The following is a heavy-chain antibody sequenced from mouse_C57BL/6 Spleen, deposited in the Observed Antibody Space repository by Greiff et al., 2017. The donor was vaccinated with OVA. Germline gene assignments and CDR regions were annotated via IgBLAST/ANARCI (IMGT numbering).Heavy chain of an antibody. V-gene: IGHV5-6*01. D-gene: IGHD1-1*01. CDR3: ARQGTTVVAYYFDY. J-gene: IGHJ2*01. Sequence: EVQRVESGGDLVKPGGSLKLSCAASGFTFSSYGMSWVRQTPDKRLEWVATISSGGSYTYYPDSVKGRFTISRDNAKNTLYLQMSSLKSEDTAMYYCARQGTTVVAYYFDYWGQGTTRTVSS. CDR2: ISSGGSYT. CDR1: GFTFSSYG.